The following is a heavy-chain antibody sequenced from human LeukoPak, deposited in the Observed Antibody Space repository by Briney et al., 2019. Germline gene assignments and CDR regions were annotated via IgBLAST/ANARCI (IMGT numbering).Heavy chain of an antibody. CDR3: AKGHRQIVVVPADFPGD. V-gene: IGHV3-9*01. CDR2: ISWNSGSI. Sequence: GGSLRLSCAASGFTFDDYAMHWVRHAPGKGLEWVSVISWNSGSIGYADSVKGRFTISRDNAKNSLYLQMNSLRAEDTALYYCAKGHRQIVVVPADFPGDWGQGTLVTVSS. J-gene: IGHJ4*02. CDR1: GFTFDDYA. D-gene: IGHD2-2*01.